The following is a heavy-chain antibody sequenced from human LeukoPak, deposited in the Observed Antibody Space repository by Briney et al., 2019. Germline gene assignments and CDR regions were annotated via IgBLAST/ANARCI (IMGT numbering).Heavy chain of an antibody. CDR3: ARGLVGLDY. CDR1: GASISSSTYY. D-gene: IGHD2-21*01. V-gene: IGHV4-39*07. Sequence: PSETLSLTCTVSGASISSSTYYWAWIRQPPGKSLEWIGSIYSSGLTYSHPSLKSRLTISSDASNNQFSLKLSSVTAADTAVYYCARGLVGLDYWGQGTLVTVSS. J-gene: IGHJ4*02. CDR2: IYSSGLT.